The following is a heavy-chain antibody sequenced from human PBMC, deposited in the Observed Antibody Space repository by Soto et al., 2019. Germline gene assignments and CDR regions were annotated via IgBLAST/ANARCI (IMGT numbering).Heavy chain of an antibody. Sequence: QVQLVESGGGVVQPGRSLRLSCAASGFTFSSYAMHWVRQAPGKGLEWVAVISYDGSNKYYADSVKGRFTISRDNSKNTLYLQMNSLRAEDTSVYYCAREMYYDFWSGPYYGMDVWGQGTTVTVSS. V-gene: IGHV3-30-3*01. CDR2: ISYDGSNK. J-gene: IGHJ6*02. CDR1: GFTFSSYA. CDR3: AREMYYDFWSGPYYGMDV. D-gene: IGHD3-3*01.